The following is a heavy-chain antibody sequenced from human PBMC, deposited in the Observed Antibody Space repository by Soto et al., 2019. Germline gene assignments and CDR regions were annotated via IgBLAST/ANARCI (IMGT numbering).Heavy chain of an antibody. CDR2: IIPIFGTA. J-gene: IGHJ6*02. V-gene: IGHV1-69*06. Sequence: QVQLVQSGAEVKKPGSSVKVSCKASGGTFSSYAISWVRQAPGQGLEWMEGIIPIFGTANYAQKFQGRVTITADKSTSTAYMELSSLRSEDTAVYYCASRNGSGSYYYYYGMDVWGQGTTVTVSS. D-gene: IGHD3-10*01. CDR3: ASRNGSGSYYYYYGMDV. CDR1: GGTFSSYA.